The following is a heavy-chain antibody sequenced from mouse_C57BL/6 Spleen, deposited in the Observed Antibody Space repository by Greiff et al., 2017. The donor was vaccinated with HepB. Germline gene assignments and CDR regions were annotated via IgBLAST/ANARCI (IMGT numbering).Heavy chain of an antibody. V-gene: IGHV1-85*01. CDR3: ARGSYYGSSYSFAY. CDR1: GYTFTSYD. Sequence: QVHVKQSGPELVKPGASVKLSCKASGYTFTSYDINWVKQRPGQGLEWIGWIYPRDGSTKYNEKFKGKATLTVDTSSSTAYMELHSLTSEDSAVYFCARGSYYGSSYSFAYWGQGTLVTVSA. CDR2: IYPRDGST. D-gene: IGHD1-1*01. J-gene: IGHJ3*01.